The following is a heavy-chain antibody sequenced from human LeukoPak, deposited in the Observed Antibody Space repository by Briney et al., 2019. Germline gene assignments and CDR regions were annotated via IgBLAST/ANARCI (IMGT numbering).Heavy chain of an antibody. D-gene: IGHD5-24*01. V-gene: IGHV1-8*01. CDR2: MNPNSGNT. J-gene: IGHJ4*02. CDR3: ARGRGWLQFYYFDY. CDR1: GYTFTSYD. Sequence: GASVKVSCKASGYTFTSYDINWVRQATGQGLEWMGWMNPNSGNTCYAQKFQGSVTMTRNTSISTAYMELSSLRSEDTAVYYCARGRGWLQFYYFDYWGQGTLVTVSS.